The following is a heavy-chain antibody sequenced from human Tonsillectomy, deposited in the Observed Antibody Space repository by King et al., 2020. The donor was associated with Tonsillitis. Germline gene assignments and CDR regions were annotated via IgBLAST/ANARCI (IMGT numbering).Heavy chain of an antibody. CDR3: ARRREGSENYFDY. CDR2: IYPGDSNT. J-gene: IGHJ4*02. D-gene: IGHD5-24*01. Sequence: QLVQSGTEVKKPGESLKISCKGSGYSFTTYWIGWVRQMPGKGLEWMGIIYPGDSNTRYSPSFEGQVTISVDKSISTAYLQWSSLRASDTAMYYCARRREGSENYFDYWGQGTLVTVSS. V-gene: IGHV5-51*01. CDR1: GYSFTTYW.